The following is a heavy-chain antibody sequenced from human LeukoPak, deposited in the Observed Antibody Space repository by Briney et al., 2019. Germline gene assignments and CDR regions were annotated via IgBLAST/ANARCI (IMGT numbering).Heavy chain of an antibody. J-gene: IGHJ4*02. CDR2: ISSSGSTI. Sequence: GGSLRLSCAASGFTFSSYWMSWVRQAPGKGLEWVSYISSSGSTIYYADSVKGRFTISRDNAKNSLYLQMNSLRAEDTAVYYCAREGWLQFVDYWGQGTLVTVSS. CDR1: GFTFSSYW. CDR3: AREGWLQFVDY. V-gene: IGHV3-48*04. D-gene: IGHD5-24*01.